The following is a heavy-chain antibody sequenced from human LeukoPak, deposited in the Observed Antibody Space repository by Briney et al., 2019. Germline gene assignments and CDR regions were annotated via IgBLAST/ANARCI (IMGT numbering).Heavy chain of an antibody. CDR1: GFIFSENA. J-gene: IGHJ4*02. V-gene: IGHV3-48*01. Sequence: GGSLRLSCAASGFIFSENAMHWVRQAPGKGLEWVSYISSGSYTIYYADSVKGRFSISRDNAKNSLYLQMNSLRAEDTAVYYCARDKAAWYSSSWYYFDYWGQGTLVTVSS. CDR2: ISSGSYTI. D-gene: IGHD6-13*01. CDR3: ARDKAAWYSSSWYYFDY.